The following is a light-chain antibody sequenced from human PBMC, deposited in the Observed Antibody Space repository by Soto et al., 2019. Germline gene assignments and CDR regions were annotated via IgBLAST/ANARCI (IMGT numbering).Light chain of an antibody. CDR2: DNN. V-gene: IGLV1-51*01. Sequence: QSVLTQPPSVSAAPGQKVTISCSGSSSNIGNEYVVWYQHLPGTAPKLLIYDNNKRPSGIPDRFSGSKSARTATLDITAPHAGDGVEYDSATWDSSLRGVIFGGGTKPTVL. CDR3: ATWDSSLRGVI. CDR1: SSNIGNEY. J-gene: IGLJ2*01.